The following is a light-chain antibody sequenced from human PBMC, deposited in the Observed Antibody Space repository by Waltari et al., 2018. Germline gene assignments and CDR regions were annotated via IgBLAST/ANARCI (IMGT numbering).Light chain of an antibody. Sequence: QSALTQPASVSGSPGQSITISCTGTSSDVGSYNLVSWYQQHPGKAPKRMIYEVSKRPSGVSNRFSGSESGNTASLTISGLQAEDEADYYCCSYAGSSTLVFGGGTKLTVL. V-gene: IGLV2-23*02. CDR1: SSDVGSYNL. J-gene: IGLJ3*02. CDR3: CSYAGSSTLV. CDR2: EVS.